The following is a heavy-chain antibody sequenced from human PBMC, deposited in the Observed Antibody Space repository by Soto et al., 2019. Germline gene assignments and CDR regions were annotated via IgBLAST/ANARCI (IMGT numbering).Heavy chain of an antibody. J-gene: IGHJ6*02. Sequence: EVQLVESGGGLVQPGGSLKLSCAASGFTFSGSAMHWVRQASGKGLEWVGRIRSKANSYATAYAASVKGRFTISRDDSKNTAYLQMNSLKTEDTAVYYCTRRSFYYCGMDVWGQGTTVTVSS. V-gene: IGHV3-73*01. CDR1: GFTFSGSA. D-gene: IGHD1-26*01. CDR3: TRRSFYYCGMDV. CDR2: IRSKANSYAT.